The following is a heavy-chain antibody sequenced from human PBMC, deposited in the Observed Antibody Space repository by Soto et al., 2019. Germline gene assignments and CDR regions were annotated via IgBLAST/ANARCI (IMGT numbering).Heavy chain of an antibody. V-gene: IGHV3-53*04. CDR1: GFTFSSYS. CDR3: ARDGWFGEGY. D-gene: IGHD3-10*01. CDR2: IYSGGST. Sequence: GSLRLSCAASGFTFSSYSMNWVRQAPGKGLEWVSVIYSGGSTYYADSVKGRFTISRHNSKNTLYLQMNSLRAEDTAVYYCARDGWFGEGYWGQGTLVTVSS. J-gene: IGHJ4*02.